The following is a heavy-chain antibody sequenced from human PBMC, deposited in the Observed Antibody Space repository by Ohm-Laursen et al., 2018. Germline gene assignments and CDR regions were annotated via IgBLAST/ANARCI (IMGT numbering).Heavy chain of an antibody. CDR1: GGSISSYY. Sequence: GTLSLTCSVSGGSISSYYWSWIRQPPGKGLEWIGYIYDSESTNYNPSLKSRVTMSLDTSKNQLSLKLTSVTAADTAVYYCARDRLLDSSGYRTPFYAFDIWGQGTLVTVSS. CDR2: IYDSEST. CDR3: ARDRLLDSSGYRTPFYAFDI. D-gene: IGHD3-22*01. J-gene: IGHJ3*02. V-gene: IGHV4-59*01.